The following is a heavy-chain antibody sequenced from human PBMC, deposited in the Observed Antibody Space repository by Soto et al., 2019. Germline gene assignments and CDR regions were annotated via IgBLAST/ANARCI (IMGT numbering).Heavy chain of an antibody. CDR2: IWLDGSNK. J-gene: IGHJ6*02. V-gene: IGHV3-30*02. Sequence: PGGSLRLSCAASGFTFSNCGMHWVRQAPGKGLEWVALIWLDGSNKYYADSVKGRFTISRDNSKNTLYLQMNSLRAEDTAVYYCARDRTNGMDVWGQGTTVTVSS. CDR3: ARDRTNGMDV. CDR1: GFTFSNCG.